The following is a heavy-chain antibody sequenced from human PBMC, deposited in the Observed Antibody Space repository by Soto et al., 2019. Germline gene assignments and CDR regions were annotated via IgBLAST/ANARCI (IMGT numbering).Heavy chain of an antibody. D-gene: IGHD2-2*01. J-gene: IGHJ4*02. V-gene: IGHV4-39*01. CDR1: GGSISSSSYY. Sequence: SETLSLTCTVSGGSISSSSYYWAWVRQPPGKGLEWIGSVYYSGITYYNPSLKSRVTISEDTSKNQFSLRLSSVTAADTAVFYCARLIHCKTTSCYFDYWGPGTLVTVSS. CDR3: ARLIHCKTTSCYFDY. CDR2: VYYSGIT.